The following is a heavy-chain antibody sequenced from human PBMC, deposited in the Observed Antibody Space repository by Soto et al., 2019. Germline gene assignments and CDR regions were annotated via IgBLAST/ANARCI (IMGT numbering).Heavy chain of an antibody. CDR2: ISYDGSNK. V-gene: IGHV3-30*03. CDR3: VGGQYYFDY. Sequence: QVQLVESGGGVVQPGRSLRLSCAASGFPFTTYGMHWVREGPGKGLEWVADISYDGSNKYYADSVKGRFTISRDNSKNTLYLQMNSLRPEDTALYYCVGGQYYFDYRGQGTLVTVSS. CDR1: GFPFTTYG. D-gene: IGHD3-10*01. J-gene: IGHJ4*02.